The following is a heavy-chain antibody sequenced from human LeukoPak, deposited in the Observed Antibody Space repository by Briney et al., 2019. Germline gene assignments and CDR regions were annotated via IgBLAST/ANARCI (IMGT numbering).Heavy chain of an antibody. CDR1: GFTFSGSA. D-gene: IGHD6-19*01. CDR2: IGSKANSYAT. Sequence: PGGSLRLSCAASGFTFSGSAMHWVRQASGPGLEWVGRIGSKANSYATAYAASVKGRFTISRDDSKNTAYLQMNSLKTEDPAVYYCTRQYSSGWYIRYYYMDVWGKGTTVTVSS. J-gene: IGHJ6*03. CDR3: TRQYSSGWYIRYYYMDV. V-gene: IGHV3-73*01.